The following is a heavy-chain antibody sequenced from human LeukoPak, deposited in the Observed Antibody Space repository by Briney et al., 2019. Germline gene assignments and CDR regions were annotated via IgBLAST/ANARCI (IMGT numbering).Heavy chain of an antibody. CDR2: IKQDGSEK. CDR3: ARAVGNSGNDY. V-gene: IGHV3-7*04. J-gene: IGHJ4*02. D-gene: IGHD4-23*01. CDR1: GFTFSSYW. Sequence: GGSLRLSYAASGFTFSSYWMSWVPQAPGKGLEWVANIKQDGSEKYYVDSVRGRFTISRDNAKNSLYLQMNSLRAEDTAVYYCARAVGNSGNDYWGQGTLVTVSS.